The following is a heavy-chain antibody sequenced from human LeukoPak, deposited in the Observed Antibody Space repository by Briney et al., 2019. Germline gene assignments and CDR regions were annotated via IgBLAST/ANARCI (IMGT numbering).Heavy chain of an antibody. J-gene: IGHJ4*02. CDR1: GFTFSTYA. Sequence: GGSLRLSCAASGFTFSTYAMSWVRQAPGEGLEWVSYISSSPSGTITYAESVKGRFTISRDNAKNSLYLQMNSLRAADTAVYFCYTYKNDRGGYYPSPYWGQGTLVTVSS. D-gene: IGHD3-22*01. CDR2: ISSSPSGTI. V-gene: IGHV3-48*01. CDR3: YTYKNDRGGYYPSPY.